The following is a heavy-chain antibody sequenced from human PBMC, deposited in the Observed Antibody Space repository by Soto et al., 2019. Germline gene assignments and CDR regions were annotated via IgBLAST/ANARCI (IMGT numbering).Heavy chain of an antibody. D-gene: IGHD1-20*01. CDR2: VYYSGST. J-gene: IGHJ4*02. CDR1: GASITYSSYY. V-gene: IGHV4-39*01. CDR3: ARMPIAGTTPYYFDS. Sequence: SETLSLTCTVSGASITYSSYYWGWVRQPPGKGLEWIAYVYYSGSTYYNPSLKSRVTISLDTSENLFSLSLTSVTAADTAVYYCARMPIAGTTPYYFDSWGPGTLVTVSS.